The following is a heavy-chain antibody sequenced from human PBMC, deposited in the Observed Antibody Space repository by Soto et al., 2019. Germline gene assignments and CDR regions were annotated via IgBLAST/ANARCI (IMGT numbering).Heavy chain of an antibody. J-gene: IGHJ4*02. CDR3: ARGGAARPVY. CDR2: ISSIGNNI. D-gene: IGHD6-6*01. V-gene: IGHV3-48*02. Sequence: GGSLRLSCVVSGFNFHNYGMNWVRQAPGKGPEWVSYISSIGNNINYANSVKGRFTISRDNAKRSLYLQMNSLRDEDTAVYYCARGGAARPVYWGLGT. CDR1: GFNFHNYG.